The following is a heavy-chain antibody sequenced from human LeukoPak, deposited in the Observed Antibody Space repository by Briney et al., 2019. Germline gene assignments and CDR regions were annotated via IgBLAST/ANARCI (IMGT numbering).Heavy chain of an antibody. D-gene: IGHD3-10*01. CDR2: IYHSGST. CDR3: ARGYGSGSPRDAFDI. J-gene: IGHJ3*02. Sequence: SQTLSLTCTVSGGSISSGGYYWSWIRQPPGKGLEWIGYIYHSGSTYYNPSLKSRVTISVDRSKNQFSLKLSSVTAADTAVYYCARGYGSGSPRDAFDIWGQGTMVTVSS. CDR1: GGSISSGGYY. V-gene: IGHV4-30-2*01.